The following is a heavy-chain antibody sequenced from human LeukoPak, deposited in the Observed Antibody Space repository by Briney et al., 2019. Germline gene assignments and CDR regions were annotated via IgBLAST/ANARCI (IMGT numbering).Heavy chain of an antibody. V-gene: IGHV3-21*01. Sequence: PGGSLRLSCEASGFIFSIYGMHWVRQAPGKGLEWVSSISSSSSYIYYADSVKGRFTISRDNAKNSLYLQMNSLRAEDTAVYYCAELGITMIGGVWGKGTTVTISS. J-gene: IGHJ6*04. CDR1: GFIFSIYG. CDR3: AELGITMIGGV. D-gene: IGHD3-10*02. CDR2: ISSSSSYI.